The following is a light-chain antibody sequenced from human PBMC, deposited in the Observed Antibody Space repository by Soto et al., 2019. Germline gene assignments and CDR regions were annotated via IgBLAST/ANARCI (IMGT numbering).Light chain of an antibody. Sequence: EFVLTQSPATLSLSPGERATLSCRASQSVSSYSAWYQQKSGQAPRRLIYDTSNRPTGIPARFSGSGSGTDFTLTISGLEPEDFAVYYCQQPSDSQYPFCLGTRLEIK. CDR3: QQPSDSQYP. V-gene: IGKV3-11*01. CDR1: QSVSSY. J-gene: IGKJ2*01. CDR2: DTS.